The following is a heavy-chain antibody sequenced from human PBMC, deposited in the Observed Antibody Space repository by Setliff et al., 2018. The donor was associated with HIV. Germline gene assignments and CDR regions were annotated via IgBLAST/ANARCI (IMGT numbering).Heavy chain of an antibody. J-gene: IGHJ5*02. D-gene: IGHD1-26*01. CDR3: ARSTVGAGASFP. Sequence: TSETLSLTCTVSGDSINTHYWSWIRQPPGKGLEWIGCISHSGNTNFNPSLNSRVTIPLDTSKNQFSLRLTSLTAADTAIYYCARSTVGAGASFPWGRGILVTVSS. CDR2: ISHSGNT. V-gene: IGHV4-59*11. CDR1: GDSINTHY.